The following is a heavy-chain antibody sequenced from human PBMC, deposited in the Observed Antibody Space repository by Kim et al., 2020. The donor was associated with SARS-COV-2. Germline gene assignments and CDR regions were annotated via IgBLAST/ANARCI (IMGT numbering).Heavy chain of an antibody. CDR2: IIPIFGTA. D-gene: IGHD3-22*01. CDR1: GGTFSSYA. J-gene: IGHJ4*02. V-gene: IGHV1-69*13. CDR3: ARSVFRSDSSGYYPPPPHYFDY. Sequence: SVKVSCKASGGTFSSYAISWVRQAPGQGLEWMGGIIPIFGTANYEQKFQGRVTITADESTSTAYMELSSLRSEDTAVYYCARSVFRSDSSGYYPPPPHYFDYWGQGTLVTVSS.